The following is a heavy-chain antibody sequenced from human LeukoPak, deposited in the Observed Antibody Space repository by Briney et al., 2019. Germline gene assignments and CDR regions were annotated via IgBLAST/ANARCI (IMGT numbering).Heavy chain of an antibody. D-gene: IGHD3-10*01. Sequence: GGSLRLSCAASGFTFSSYAMSWVRQAPGKGLEWVSAISGSGGSTYYAASVKGRFTISRDNSKNTLYLQMNSLRAEDTAVYYCAKDELTYYYGSGSYGDAFDIWGQGTMVTVSS. CDR1: GFTFSSYA. V-gene: IGHV3-23*01. J-gene: IGHJ3*02. CDR3: AKDELTYYYGSGSYGDAFDI. CDR2: ISGSGGST.